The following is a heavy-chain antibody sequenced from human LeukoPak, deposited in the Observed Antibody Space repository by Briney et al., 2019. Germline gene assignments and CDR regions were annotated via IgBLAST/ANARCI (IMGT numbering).Heavy chain of an antibody. Sequence: GGSLRLSCAASGFTFSNVWMSWVRQAPGKGLEWVSAISGSGGSTYYADSVKGRFTISRDNSKNTLYLQMNSLRAEDTAVYYCARAAADNSYYSGMAVWGQGTTVTVSS. J-gene: IGHJ6*02. D-gene: IGHD6-13*01. CDR3: ARAAADNSYYSGMAV. CDR1: GFTFSNVW. CDR2: ISGSGGST. V-gene: IGHV3-23*01.